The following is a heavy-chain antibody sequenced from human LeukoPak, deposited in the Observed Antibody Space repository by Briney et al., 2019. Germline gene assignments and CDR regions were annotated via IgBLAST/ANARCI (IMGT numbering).Heavy chain of an antibody. CDR1: VFTFRQQW. CDR3: ARNDWGIDY. Sequence: GGTLRLSCAASVFTFRQQWLHCVRHAPARGRVCVTRSNSDGSDTSYADSVGDRFTITRDNAKNTLYLQMNSLRAEDTAVYYCARNDWGIDYWGQGTLATVSS. D-gene: IGHD3-16*01. CDR2: SNSDGSDT. J-gene: IGHJ4*02. V-gene: IGHV3-74*01.